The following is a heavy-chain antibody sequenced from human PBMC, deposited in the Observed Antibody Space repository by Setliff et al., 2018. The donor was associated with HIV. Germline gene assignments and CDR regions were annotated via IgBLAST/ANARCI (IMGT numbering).Heavy chain of an antibody. D-gene: IGHD3-22*01. V-gene: IGHV4-59*02. Sequence: PSETLSLTCTVSGSSVTNNYWSWIRQAPGKGLEWLGYVHSSGSTNYNPSLKSRVTISVDTSKNQFSLKLSSVTAADTAVYYCARGYCDTSGCLRGGDVSWGQGTLVTVSS. CDR2: VHSSGST. CDR1: GSSVTNNY. J-gene: IGHJ5*02. CDR3: ARGYCDTSGCLRGGDVS.